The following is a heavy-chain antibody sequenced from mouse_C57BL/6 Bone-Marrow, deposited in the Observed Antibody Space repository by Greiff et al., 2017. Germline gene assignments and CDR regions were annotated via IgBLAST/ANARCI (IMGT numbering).Heavy chain of an antibody. D-gene: IGHD2-1*01. V-gene: IGHV1-85*01. Sequence: VQLQQSGPELVKPGASVKLSCKASGYTFTSYDINWVKQRPGQGLEWIGWIYPRDGSTKYNEKFKGKATLTVDTSSSTAYMELHSLTSGDSAVYVCAREVDYGNCGWCAYWGQGTLVTVSA. J-gene: IGHJ3*01. CDR2: IYPRDGST. CDR1: GYTFTSYD. CDR3: AREVDYGNCGWCAY.